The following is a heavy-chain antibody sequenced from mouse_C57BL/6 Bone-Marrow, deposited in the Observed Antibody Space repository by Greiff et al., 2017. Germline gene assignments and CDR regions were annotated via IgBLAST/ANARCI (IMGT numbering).Heavy chain of an antibody. J-gene: IGHJ2*01. D-gene: IGHD1-1*01. CDR3: TSFITTAELNFDY. Sequence: AQLQQSGAELVRPGASVKLSCTASGFNIKDDYMHWVKQRPEQGLEWIGWIDPENGDTEYASKFQGKATITADTSSNTAYLQLSSLTSEDTAVYYCTSFITTAELNFDYWGQGTTLTVSS. CDR2: IDPENGDT. V-gene: IGHV14-4*01. CDR1: GFNIKDDY.